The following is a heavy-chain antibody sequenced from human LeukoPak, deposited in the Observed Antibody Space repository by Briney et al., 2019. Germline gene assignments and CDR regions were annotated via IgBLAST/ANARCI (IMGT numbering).Heavy chain of an antibody. D-gene: IGHD6-13*01. Sequence: ESLKISCKGSGYSFTSYWIGWVRQMPGKGLEWMGIIYPGDSDTRYSPSFQGQVTISADKSISTAYLQWSSLKASDTAMHYCARAVGIAAAGDAFDIWGQGTMVTVSS. CDR1: GYSFTSYW. V-gene: IGHV5-51*01. J-gene: IGHJ3*02. CDR3: ARAVGIAAAGDAFDI. CDR2: IYPGDSDT.